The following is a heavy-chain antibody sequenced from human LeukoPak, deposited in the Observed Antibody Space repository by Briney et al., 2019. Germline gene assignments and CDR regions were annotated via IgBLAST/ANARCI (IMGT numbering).Heavy chain of an antibody. D-gene: IGHD2-21*02. V-gene: IGHV3-48*04. CDR3: ARESVGGDGQDY. J-gene: IGHJ4*02. CDR2: IGSSSGTI. Sequence: GGSLRLSCAASGFTFSSYSMNWVRQAPGKGLEWVSCIGSSSGTIYYADSVKGRFTISRDNAKNSLYLQMNSLRAEDTAVYYCARESVGGDGQDYWGQGTLVTVSS. CDR1: GFTFSSYS.